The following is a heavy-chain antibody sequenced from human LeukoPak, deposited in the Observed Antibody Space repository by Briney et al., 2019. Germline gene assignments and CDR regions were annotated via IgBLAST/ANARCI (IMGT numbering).Heavy chain of an antibody. CDR3: AKAVVVVASEYYFDY. CDR1: GFTFDDYA. J-gene: IGHJ4*02. V-gene: IGHV3-9*01. D-gene: IGHD2-15*01. Sequence: GGSLRLSCAASGFTFDDYAMHWVRQAPGKGLEWVSGISWNSGSIGYADSVKGRFTISRDNAKNSLYLQMNSLRAEDTALYYCAKAVVVVASEYYFDYWGQGTLVTVSS. CDR2: ISWNSGSI.